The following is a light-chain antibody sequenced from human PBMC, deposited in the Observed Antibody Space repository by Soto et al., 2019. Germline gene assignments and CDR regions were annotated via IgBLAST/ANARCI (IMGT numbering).Light chain of an antibody. CDR3: CSYVSSKTYV. Sequence: SARAQPASVSGYPGQSITISCTGTRTDVGGYNFVSWYQQHPGKAPKLIIYEVSNRPSGVSNRFSGSKSDNTASLTISGLQAEDEADYYCCSYVSSKTYVFGTGTKVTVL. V-gene: IGLV2-14*01. J-gene: IGLJ1*01. CDR1: RTDVGGYNF. CDR2: EVS.